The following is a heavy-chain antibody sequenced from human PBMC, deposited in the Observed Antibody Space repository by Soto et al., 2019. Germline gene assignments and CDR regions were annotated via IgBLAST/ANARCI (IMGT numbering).Heavy chain of an antibody. D-gene: IGHD3-3*01. CDR1: GFTFTSSA. J-gene: IGHJ6*02. Sequence: ASVKVSCKASGFTFTSSAVQWVRQARGQRLEWIGWIVVGSGNTNYAQKFQERVTITRDMSTSTAYMELSSLRSEDTAVYYCAAASRITMFGVVIAPHYGMDVWGQGTTVTVSS. V-gene: IGHV1-58*01. CDR3: AAASRITMFGVVIAPHYGMDV. CDR2: IVVGSGNT.